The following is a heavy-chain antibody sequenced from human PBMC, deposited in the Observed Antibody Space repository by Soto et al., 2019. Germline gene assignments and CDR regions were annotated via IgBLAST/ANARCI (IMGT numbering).Heavy chain of an antibody. V-gene: IGHV4-4*02. D-gene: IGHD2-21*02. CDR3: ARCSFVTHYHYYHLDF. J-gene: IGHJ6*03. CDR1: SDSISRSHW. Sequence: SETLSLTCAVSSDSISRSHWLTWVRQSPGKGLEWLGDIYYSGSVYYNPSLRSRISISMDKSNNQFSLNLSSVTAADTAVYYCARCSFVTHYHYYHLDFWGKGTPVTVSS. CDR2: IYYSGSV.